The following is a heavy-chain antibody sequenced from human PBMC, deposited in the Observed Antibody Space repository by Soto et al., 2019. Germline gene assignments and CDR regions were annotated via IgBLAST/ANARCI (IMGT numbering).Heavy chain of an antibody. D-gene: IGHD1-26*01. CDR3: ARDLSTQYSGSYGLDP. V-gene: IGHV4-38-2*02. Sequence: SEPLSLTCAVSGYSISSGYYWGWIRQPPGKGLEWIGSIYHSGSTYYNSSLKSQVTMSVDTSKNQFSLKLSSVTAADTAVYYCARDLSTQYSGSYGLDPWGRGTPVTVSS. J-gene: IGHJ5*02. CDR2: IYHSGST. CDR1: GYSISSGYY.